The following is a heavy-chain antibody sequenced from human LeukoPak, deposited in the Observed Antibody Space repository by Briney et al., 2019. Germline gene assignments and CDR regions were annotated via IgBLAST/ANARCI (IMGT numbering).Heavy chain of an antibody. Sequence: PSETLSLTRTVSGGSISSSSYYWGWIRQPPGKGVGWIGSIYYSGSTYYNPSLKSRVTISVDTSKNQFSLKLSSVTAADTAVYYCARRHSSSWAYYFDYWGQGTLVTVSS. D-gene: IGHD6-13*01. CDR1: GGSISSSSYY. CDR3: ARRHSSSWAYYFDY. J-gene: IGHJ4*02. V-gene: IGHV4-39*01. CDR2: IYYSGST.